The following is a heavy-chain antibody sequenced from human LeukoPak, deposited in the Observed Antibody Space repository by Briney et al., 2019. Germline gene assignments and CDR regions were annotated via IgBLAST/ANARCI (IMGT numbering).Heavy chain of an antibody. J-gene: IGHJ4*02. D-gene: IGHD2-8*01. CDR2: IKKEGSEK. V-gene: IGHV3-7*01. CDR1: GFTFSSYW. CDR3: GRSTVNGFDY. Sequence: PGGSLRLSCVASGFTFSSYWMSWVRQAPGKGLERVANIKKEGSEKYYVDSVRGRFTISRDNAKNPLYMQMNSLGAEDKAGDCCGRSTVNGFDYWGQGTLVTVSS.